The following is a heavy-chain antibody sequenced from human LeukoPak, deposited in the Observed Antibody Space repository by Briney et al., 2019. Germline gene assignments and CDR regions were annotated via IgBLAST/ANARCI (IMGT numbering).Heavy chain of an antibody. J-gene: IGHJ4*02. V-gene: IGHV3-74*01. Sequence: GGSLRLSCAASGFTFSSYWMHWVRQAPGKGLVWVSRINSDGSSTSYADSVKGRFTISRDNAKNSLYLQMNSLRGEDTAVYYCARDSGYCDNINCHHFDYWGQGTLVTVSS. CDR2: INSDGSST. CDR3: ARDSGYCDNINCHHFDY. CDR1: GFTFSSYW. D-gene: IGHD3-22*01.